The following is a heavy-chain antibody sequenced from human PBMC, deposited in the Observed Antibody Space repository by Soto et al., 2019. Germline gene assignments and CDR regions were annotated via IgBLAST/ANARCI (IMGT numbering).Heavy chain of an antibody. J-gene: IGHJ4*01. CDR3: AREDGIAGATSAFDY. CDR2: INGRSNYK. D-gene: IGHD1-26*01. V-gene: IGHV3-21*01. Sequence: GSLLPTCSTSGFMFSTYVMNWVRQAPGKGLEWVSSINGRSNYKYYANSVRGRFTISRDNAKNSLFLQMSSLTAEDTAVYYCAREDGIAGATSAFDYWGHGTMVTVSS. CDR1: GFMFSTYV.